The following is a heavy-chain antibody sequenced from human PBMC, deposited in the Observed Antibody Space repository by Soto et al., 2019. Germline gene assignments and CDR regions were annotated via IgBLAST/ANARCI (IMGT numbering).Heavy chain of an antibody. CDR3: ARHEQFYYYYYGMDV. J-gene: IGHJ6*02. CDR1: GYSFTTYW. V-gene: IGHV5-51*01. CDR2: INPGGSDI. Sequence: RGESLMISCKASGYSFTTYWIAWVRQMPGKGLEWMGIINPGGSDIRYSPSFQGQATISADNSISTAYLQWSSMKASDTAMYYCARHEQFYYYYYGMDVWGQGTAVTVSS. D-gene: IGHD4-4*01.